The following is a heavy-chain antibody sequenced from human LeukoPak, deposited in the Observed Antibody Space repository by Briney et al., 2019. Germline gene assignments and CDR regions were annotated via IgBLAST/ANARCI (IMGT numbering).Heavy chain of an antibody. CDR3: AKGRDKYQLLSKNWFDP. J-gene: IGHJ5*02. D-gene: IGHD2-2*01. V-gene: IGHV3-9*01. CDR2: ISWNSGSI. CDR1: GFTFDDYA. Sequence: GGSLRLSCAASGFTFDDYAMHWVRQAPGRGLEWVSGISWNSGSIGYADSVKGRFTISRDNAKNSLYLQMNSLRAEDTALYYCAKGRDKYQLLSKNWFDPWGQGTLVTVSS.